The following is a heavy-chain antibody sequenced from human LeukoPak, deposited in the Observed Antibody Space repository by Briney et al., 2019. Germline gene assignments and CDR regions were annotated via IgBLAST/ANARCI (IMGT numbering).Heavy chain of an antibody. D-gene: IGHD6-19*01. V-gene: IGHV4-39*07. CDR2: IYYSGST. CDR1: GGSISSSSYY. Sequence: SETLSLTCTVSGGSISSSSYYWSWIRQPPGKGLEWIGSIYYSGSTYYNPSLKSRVTISVDTSKNQFSLRLSSVTAADTAVYYCARAVSGYSSGWNGEFDYWGQGTLVTVSS. J-gene: IGHJ4*02. CDR3: ARAVSGYSSGWNGEFDY.